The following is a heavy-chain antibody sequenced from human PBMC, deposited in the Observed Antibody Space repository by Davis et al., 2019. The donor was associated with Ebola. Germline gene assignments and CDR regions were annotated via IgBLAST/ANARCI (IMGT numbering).Heavy chain of an antibody. V-gene: IGHV3-48*02. CDR1: GFTFSSYS. Sequence: PGGSLRLSCAASGFTFSSYSMNWVRQAPGKGLEWVSYISRSSDTIYYADSVRGRFTIPRDTAKKSLYLQMNSLRDEDTAVYYCAVHNGDWLQLDFWGQGTLVTVSS. D-gene: IGHD3-9*01. CDR2: ISRSSDTI. J-gene: IGHJ4*02. CDR3: AVHNGDWLQLDF.